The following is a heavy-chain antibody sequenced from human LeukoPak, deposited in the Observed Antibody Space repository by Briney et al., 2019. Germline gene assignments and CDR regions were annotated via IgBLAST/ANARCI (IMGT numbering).Heavy chain of an antibody. CDR3: ARDYYDSSGYYP. Sequence: GASVKVSCKASGYTFTSYGINWLRQAPGQGLEWMGIINPSGGSTTYAQKFQGRVTMTRDMSTSTVYMELSSLRSEDTAVYYCARDYYDSSGYYPWGQGTLVTVSS. D-gene: IGHD3-22*01. CDR2: INPSGGST. V-gene: IGHV1-46*01. CDR1: GYTFTSYG. J-gene: IGHJ5*02.